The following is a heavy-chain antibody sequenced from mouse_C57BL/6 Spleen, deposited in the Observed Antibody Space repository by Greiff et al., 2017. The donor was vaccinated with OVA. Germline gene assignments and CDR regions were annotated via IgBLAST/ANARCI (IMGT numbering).Heavy chain of an antibody. CDR3: ARHDVYPSWFAY. CDR2: IYPGSGST. CDR1: GYTFTSYW. V-gene: IGHV1-55*01. Sequence: QVQLQQPGAELVKPGASVKMSCKASGYTFTSYWITWVKQRPGQGLEWIGDIYPGSGSTNYNEKFKSKATLTVDTSSSTAYMQRSSLTSEDSAVYYCARHDVYPSWFAYWGQGTLVTVSA. J-gene: IGHJ3*01. D-gene: IGHD2-3*01.